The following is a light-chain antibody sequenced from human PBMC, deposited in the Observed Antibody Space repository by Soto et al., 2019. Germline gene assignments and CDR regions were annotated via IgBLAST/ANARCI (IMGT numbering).Light chain of an antibody. CDR1: QSVSSN. CDR3: QQYNNLPPLT. V-gene: IGKV3-15*01. J-gene: IGKJ4*01. Sequence: EIALTQSPATLSVSPGERATLSCRASQSVSSNLAWYQQKPGQAPRLLIYGASTRATGIPARFSGSGSGTEFPLTISSPQPEDFAVYYCQQYNNLPPLTLGGGNKVEIK. CDR2: GAS.